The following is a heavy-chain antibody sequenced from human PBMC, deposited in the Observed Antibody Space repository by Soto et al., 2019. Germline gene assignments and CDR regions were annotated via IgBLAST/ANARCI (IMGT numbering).Heavy chain of an antibody. D-gene: IGHD3-22*01. Sequence: EVQLVESGGGLVKPGGSLRLSCAASGFTFSSYSMNWVRQAPGKGLEWVSSISSSSSYIYYADSVKGRFTISRDNAKNSLYLQMNSLRSEDTAVYYCASYYYDSSGMGFDPWGQGTLVTVSS. J-gene: IGHJ5*02. V-gene: IGHV3-21*01. CDR3: ASYYYDSSGMGFDP. CDR2: ISSSSSYI. CDR1: GFTFSSYS.